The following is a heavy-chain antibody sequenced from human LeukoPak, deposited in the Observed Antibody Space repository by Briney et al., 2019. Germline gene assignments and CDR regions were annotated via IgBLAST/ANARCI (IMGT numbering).Heavy chain of an antibody. D-gene: IGHD6-13*01. CDR2: IYYSGST. CDR3: ARVYYSSSYDYWYFDL. CDR1: GGSIRNYY. Sequence: SETLSLTCTVSGGSIRNYYWSWIRQPPGKGLEWIGYIYYSGSTNYNPSLKSRVTISVDTSKNQFSLKLSSVTAADTAVYYCARVYYSSSYDYWYFDLWGQGTLVTVSS. V-gene: IGHV4-59*01. J-gene: IGHJ2*01.